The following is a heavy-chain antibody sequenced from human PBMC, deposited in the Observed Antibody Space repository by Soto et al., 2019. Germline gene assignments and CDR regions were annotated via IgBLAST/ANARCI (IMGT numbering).Heavy chain of an antibody. D-gene: IGHD6-19*01. J-gene: IGHJ4*02. CDR3: ARVEVAGGNGFDY. CDR1: GFSFSTYT. Sequence: EVQLVESGGGLVKPGGSLRLSCAASGFSFSTYTMTWVRQAPGKGLEWVSSISLSSTYISYADSVKGRFTISRDNAKNSLYLHMNSLRAEDTAVYYCARVEVAGGNGFDYWGQGILVTVSS. V-gene: IGHV3-21*01. CDR2: ISLSSTYI.